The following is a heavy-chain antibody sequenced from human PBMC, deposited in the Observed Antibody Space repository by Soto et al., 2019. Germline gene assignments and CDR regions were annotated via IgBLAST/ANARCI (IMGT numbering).Heavy chain of an antibody. Sequence: VASVKVSCKASGYTFTSYDINWVRQATGQGLEWMGWMNPNSGNTGYAQKFQGRVTMTWNTSISTAYMELSSLRSEDTAVYYCALGVIPHNYYYYYMDVWGKGTTVTVSS. D-gene: IGHD3-10*01. CDR3: ALGVIPHNYYYYYMDV. CDR1: GYTFTSYD. CDR2: MNPNSGNT. J-gene: IGHJ6*03. V-gene: IGHV1-8*01.